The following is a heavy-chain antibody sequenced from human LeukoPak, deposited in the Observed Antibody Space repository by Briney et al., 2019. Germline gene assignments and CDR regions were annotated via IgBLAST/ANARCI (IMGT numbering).Heavy chain of an antibody. D-gene: IGHD2-21*02. CDR2: IHPGDSDT. Sequence: GESLKISCKASGYSFTTYWIGWVRQMPGEGLEWMGIIHPGDSDTKYSPSFEGQVTISADKSIGTAYLQWSSLKASDSAVYYCARTYCGGDCYYSYFDYWVQGTLVTVSS. J-gene: IGHJ4*02. CDR3: ARTYCGGDCYYSYFDY. CDR1: GYSFTTYW. V-gene: IGHV5-51*01.